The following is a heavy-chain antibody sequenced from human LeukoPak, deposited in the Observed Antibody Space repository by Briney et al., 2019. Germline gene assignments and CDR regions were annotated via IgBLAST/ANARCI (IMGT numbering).Heavy chain of an antibody. D-gene: IGHD6-13*01. CDR3: PEGN. CDR2: IKQDGSEK. J-gene: IGHJ4*02. CDR1: GCTFRSYW. Sequence: GGSVTVSCVASGCTFRSYWMRGVRQAPGKGLEWVANIKQDGSEKQYVDSVKGEFTISRSNAKNTLYLQMNRLIAEDAAISWFPEGNWGQGTLVTVSS. V-gene: IGHV3-7*03.